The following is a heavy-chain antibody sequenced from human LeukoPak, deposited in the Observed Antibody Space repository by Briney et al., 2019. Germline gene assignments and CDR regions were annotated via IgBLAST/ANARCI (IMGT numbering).Heavy chain of an antibody. V-gene: IGHV4-39*01. CDR2: IYYSGST. CDR1: GGSISSSSYY. J-gene: IGHJ4*02. CDR3: ARLPLGATTPFIDY. D-gene: IGHD1-26*01. Sequence: PSETLSLTCTVSGGSISSSSYYWGWIRQPPGKGLEWIGSIYYSGSTYYNPSLKSRVTISVDTSKNQFSLKLSSVTAADTAVYYCARLPLGATTPFIDYWGQGTLVTVSS.